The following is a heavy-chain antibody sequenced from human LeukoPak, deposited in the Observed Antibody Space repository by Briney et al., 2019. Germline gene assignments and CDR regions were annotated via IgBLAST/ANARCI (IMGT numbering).Heavy chain of an antibody. D-gene: IGHD5-18*01. V-gene: IGHV4-4*02. CDR1: GGSIDKIAW. Sequence: SETLSLTCAVSGGSIDKIAWWSWVRQSPGKGLEWIGLVYRDGSTKFNPSLESRVAMSVDSSKNQISLRLSSMAAADTAVYYYARPLGYTFGYELAYWGQGTQVTVSS. CDR2: VYRDGST. J-gene: IGHJ4*02. CDR3: ARPLGYTFGYELAY.